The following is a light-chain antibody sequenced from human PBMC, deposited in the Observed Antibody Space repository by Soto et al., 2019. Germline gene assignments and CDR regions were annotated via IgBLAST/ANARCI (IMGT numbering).Light chain of an antibody. CDR2: AAP. J-gene: IGKJ4*01. CDR3: QKYHSAPLT. V-gene: IGKV1-27*01. CDR1: QDIGNY. Sequence: DIQMTQSPSSLSASVGDKVTITCRVSQDIGNYLAWFQQKPGKVPKLLIYAAPTLHSGVPSRFSGSGSGTDFTLTISSLQPEDAATYYCQKYHSAPLTFGGGTKVEI.